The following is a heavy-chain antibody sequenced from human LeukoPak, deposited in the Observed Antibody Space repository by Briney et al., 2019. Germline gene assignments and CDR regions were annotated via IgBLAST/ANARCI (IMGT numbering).Heavy chain of an antibody. Sequence: GGSLRLSCAGSGFTFSTYWIHWVRQAPGQGLVWVSGISGDKSHTAYADSVKGRFTISRDNAKNTLHLQMNSLRDEDTAVYYCATATFYATSGYFPSWGQGTLVTVSS. J-gene: IGHJ5*02. CDR2: ISGDKSHT. D-gene: IGHD3-22*01. CDR3: ATATFYATSGYFPS. V-gene: IGHV3-74*01. CDR1: GFTFSTYW.